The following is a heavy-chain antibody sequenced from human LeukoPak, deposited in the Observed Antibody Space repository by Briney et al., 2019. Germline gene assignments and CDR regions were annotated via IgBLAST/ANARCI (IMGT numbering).Heavy chain of an antibody. J-gene: IGHJ6*02. Sequence: GGSLRLSCAASGFAVSSNYMSWVRQAPGKGLEWVSVIYSGGSTYYADSVKGRFTISRDNSKNTLYLQMNSLRAEDTAVYYSARMLRSVGMDVWGQRTTVTVSS. CDR2: IYSGGST. D-gene: IGHD1-26*01. CDR3: ARMLRSVGMDV. CDR1: GFAVSSNY. V-gene: IGHV3-66*01.